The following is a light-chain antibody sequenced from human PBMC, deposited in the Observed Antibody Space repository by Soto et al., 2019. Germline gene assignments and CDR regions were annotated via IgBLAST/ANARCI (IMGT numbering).Light chain of an antibody. CDR3: LQDYNYPLT. CDR1: LGIRND. CDR2: AAS. J-gene: IGKJ4*01. Sequence: AIQLTQSPSALSASVGDRDTITCRASLGIRNDLGWYQQKPGEAPRLLVYAASTLQSGVPSRFSGSGSGTEFTLTISSLQLEDFGTYYCLQDYNYPLTFGGGTRLEI. V-gene: IGKV1-6*02.